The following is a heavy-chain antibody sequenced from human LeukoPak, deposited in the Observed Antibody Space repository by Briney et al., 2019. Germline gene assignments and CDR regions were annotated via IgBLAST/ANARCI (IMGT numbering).Heavy chain of an antibody. CDR2: ISAYNGNT. J-gene: IGHJ4*02. V-gene: IGHV1-18*01. Sequence: ASVKVSCKASGYTFTSYGISWVRQAPGQGLEWMGWISAYNGNTNYAQKLQGRVTMTTDTSTSTAYMELRSLRSDDTAVYYCARGRGYYYDSSGYYHYNPFDYWGQGTLVTVSS. D-gene: IGHD3-22*01. CDR3: ARGRGYYYDSSGYYHYNPFDY. CDR1: GYTFTSYG.